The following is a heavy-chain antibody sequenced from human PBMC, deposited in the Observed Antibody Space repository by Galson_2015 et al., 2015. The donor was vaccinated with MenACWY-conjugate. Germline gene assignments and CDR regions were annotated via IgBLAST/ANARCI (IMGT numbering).Heavy chain of an antibody. Sequence: SLRLSCAASGFTFSSYGMHWVRQAPGKGLEWVAVISYDGSNKYYADSVKGRFTISRDNSKNTLYLQMNSMRAKDTAVYYCAKEEAIAVGATAFDYWGQGTLVTVSS. J-gene: IGHJ4*02. V-gene: IGHV3-30*18. CDR1: GFTFSSYG. D-gene: IGHD1-26*01. CDR2: ISYDGSNK. CDR3: AKEEAIAVGATAFDY.